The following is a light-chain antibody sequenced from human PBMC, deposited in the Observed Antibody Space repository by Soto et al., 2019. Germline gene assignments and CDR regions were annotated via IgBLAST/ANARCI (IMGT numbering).Light chain of an antibody. CDR2: AAS. J-gene: IGKJ5*01. CDR1: QGINNW. V-gene: IGKV1-12*01. CDR3: QQGNSAPLT. Sequence: DVQMNQSPSSVSASVGDRVTITCRASQGINNWLAWYQQKPGKAPKLLIYAASSLQSGVPSRFSGSGSGTDFTLTISSLQSEDFATYYCQQGNSAPLTFGQGTRLEIK.